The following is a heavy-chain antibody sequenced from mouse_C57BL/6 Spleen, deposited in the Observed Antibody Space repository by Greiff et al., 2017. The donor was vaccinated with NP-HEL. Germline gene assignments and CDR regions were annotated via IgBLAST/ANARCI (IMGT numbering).Heavy chain of an antibody. Sequence: EVQLQQSVAELVRPGASVKLSCTASGFHIKNTYMHWVKQRPEPGLEWIGRIDPANGNTKYAPKFQGKATITADTSSNTAYLQLSRLTSEDTAIYYWARADYYGTGGCAYWGQGTLVTVSA. CDR1: GFHIKNTY. CDR3: ARADYYGTGGCAY. V-gene: IGHV14-3*01. J-gene: IGHJ3*01. D-gene: IGHD1-1*01. CDR2: IDPANGNT.